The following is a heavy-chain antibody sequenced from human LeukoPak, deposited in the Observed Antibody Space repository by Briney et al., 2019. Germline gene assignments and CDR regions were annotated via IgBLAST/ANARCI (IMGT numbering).Heavy chain of an antibody. CDR1: GFTFRNYW. Sequence: GGSLRLSCAASGFTFRNYWMSWVRQAPGKGLEWVAVIWYDGSNKYYADSVKGRFTISRDNSKNTLYLQMNSLRAEDTAVYYCASLPLNCGGDCYADYWGQGTLVTVSS. J-gene: IGHJ4*02. V-gene: IGHV3-33*08. CDR2: IWYDGSNK. CDR3: ASLPLNCGGDCYADY. D-gene: IGHD2-21*02.